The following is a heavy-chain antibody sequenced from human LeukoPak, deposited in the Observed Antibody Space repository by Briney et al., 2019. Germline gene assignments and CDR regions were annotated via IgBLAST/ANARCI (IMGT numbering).Heavy chain of an antibody. CDR1: GFTFRSYA. CDR2: ISYDGNNQ. V-gene: IGHV3-30*04. CDR3: AKSSYYDSSGYYREYYFDY. Sequence: GGSLRLSCAASGFTFRSYAMHWVRQAPGTGLEWVSFISYDGNNQYYADSVKGRFTISRDNSKNTLYLQMNSLRTEDTAVYYCAKSSYYDSSGYYREYYFDYWGQGTLVTVSS. J-gene: IGHJ4*02. D-gene: IGHD3-22*01.